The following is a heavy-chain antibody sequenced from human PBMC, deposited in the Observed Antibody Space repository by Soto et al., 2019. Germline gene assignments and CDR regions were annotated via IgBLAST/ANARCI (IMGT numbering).Heavy chain of an antibody. CDR3: ARVRGIQLRYFDWFPYYFDY. D-gene: IGHD3-9*01. CDR1: GGTFSSYA. CDR2: IIPIFGTA. Sequence: QVQLVQSGAEVKKPGSSVKVSCKASGGTFSSYAISWVRQAPGQGLEWMGGIIPIFGTANYAQKFQGRGTITADESTSTAYMELSSLRSEETAVYYCARVRGIQLRYFDWFPYYFDYWGQGTLVTVSS. V-gene: IGHV1-69*01. J-gene: IGHJ4*02.